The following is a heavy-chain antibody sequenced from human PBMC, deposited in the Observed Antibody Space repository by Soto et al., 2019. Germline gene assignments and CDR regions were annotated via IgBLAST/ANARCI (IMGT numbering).Heavy chain of an antibody. Sequence: ASVKVSCKASGYTFTNNDVSWVRQATGQGLEWMGWMNPGSGDTGYAQKFQGRVTMTRDISIATAYMELNSMTSEDTAIYYCARMESFGSLNWFDPWGQGTLVTVSS. D-gene: IGHD5-18*01. CDR2: MNPGSGDT. CDR1: GYTFTNND. J-gene: IGHJ5*02. V-gene: IGHV1-8*02. CDR3: ARMESFGSLNWFDP.